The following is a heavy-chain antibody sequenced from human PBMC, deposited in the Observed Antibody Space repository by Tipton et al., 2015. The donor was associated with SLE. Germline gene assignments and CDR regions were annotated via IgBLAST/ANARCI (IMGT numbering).Heavy chain of an antibody. J-gene: IGHJ5*02. CDR2: IYGGDTT. Sequence: GSLRLSCAASDFTVSSNYMSWVRQAPGKGLEWVSVIYGGDTTYYADSVKGRFTISRENSKNTVYLQMNSLSAEDTAVYYCASLAGHLWGQGTLVIVSS. V-gene: IGHV3-53*01. CDR3: ASLAGHL. CDR1: DFTVSSNY.